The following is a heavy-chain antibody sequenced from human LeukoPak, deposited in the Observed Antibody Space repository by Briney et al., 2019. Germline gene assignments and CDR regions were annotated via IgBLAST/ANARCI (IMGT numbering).Heavy chain of an antibody. CDR1: GFTFRSYW. CDR3: ARDYLWLGKGGMDV. CDR2: INSDGSST. V-gene: IGHV3-74*01. J-gene: IGHJ6*02. D-gene: IGHD3-10*01. Sequence: GGSLRLSCAASGFTFRSYWMHWVRQAPGKGLVWVSRINSDGSSTTYADSVKGRFNISRDNAKNTLYLQMSSLRAEDTAVYYCARDYLWLGKGGMDVWGQGTTVTVSS.